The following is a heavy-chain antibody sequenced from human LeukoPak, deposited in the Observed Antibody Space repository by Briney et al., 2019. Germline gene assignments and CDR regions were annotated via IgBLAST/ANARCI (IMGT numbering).Heavy chain of an antibody. V-gene: IGHV3-23*01. Sequence: GGSLRLSCAASGFTFSKYAMSWVRQASGKGVEWVSAISGSDGNTFYADSVKGRFTISRDNSKNTLSLQMNSLRAEDTALYYCAKDSSVPYGITDWGQGTLVTVSS. J-gene: IGHJ4*02. D-gene: IGHD4-17*01. CDR1: GFTFSKYA. CDR2: ISGSDGNT. CDR3: AKDSSVPYGITD.